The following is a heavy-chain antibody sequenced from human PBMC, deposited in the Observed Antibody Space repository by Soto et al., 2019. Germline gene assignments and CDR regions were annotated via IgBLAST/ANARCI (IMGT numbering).Heavy chain of an antibody. CDR1: GFTFSSYT. Sequence: GGSLRLSCAASGFTFSSYTLNWVRRAPGKGLEWVATSSDRRTGNTHCSDSVRGRFTLSRDYSRNILFLQMDSLRADDTALYYCTTWLTAHYDYWGRGPQVTASS. D-gene: IGHD2-21*02. CDR2: SSDRRTGNT. V-gene: IGHV3-23*01. CDR3: TTWLTAHYDY. J-gene: IGHJ4*02.